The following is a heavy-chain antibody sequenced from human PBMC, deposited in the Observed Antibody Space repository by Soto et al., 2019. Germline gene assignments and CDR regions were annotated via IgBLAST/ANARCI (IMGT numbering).Heavy chain of an antibody. CDR1: DGSSSGYY. V-gene: IGHV4-34*01. J-gene: IGHJ4*02. CDR2: INPSGST. Sequence: QVQLQQWGAGLLKPSETLSLTCTVYDGSSSGYYWSWVRQPPGKGLEWIGEINPSGSTNYNPSLKSRVTISVDTSHNQFSLTVNSVTAADTAVYYCARGRITMLHWGQGTLVTVSS. CDR3: ARGRITMLH. D-gene: IGHD3-10*02.